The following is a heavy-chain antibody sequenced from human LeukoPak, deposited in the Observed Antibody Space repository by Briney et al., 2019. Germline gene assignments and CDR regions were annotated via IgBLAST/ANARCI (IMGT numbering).Heavy chain of an antibody. D-gene: IGHD4-17*01. Sequence: PGGSLRLSCAASGFTFSRYAMMWLRQAPGKGLEWVSAISSDTTLYAGSVKGRFTISRDNSKNTVYLQMSSLRVEDTAVYYCARDPNGDYIGAFEIWGQGTMVTVSS. J-gene: IGHJ3*02. V-gene: IGHV3-23*01. CDR1: GFTFSRYA. CDR2: ISSDTT. CDR3: ARDPNGDYIGAFEI.